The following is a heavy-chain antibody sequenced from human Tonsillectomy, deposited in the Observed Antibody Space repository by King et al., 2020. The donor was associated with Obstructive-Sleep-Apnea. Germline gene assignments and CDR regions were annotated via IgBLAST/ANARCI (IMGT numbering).Heavy chain of an antibody. CDR3: ARQFAASYYVDS. CDR1: GTSISSYF. V-gene: IGHV4-59*01. J-gene: IGHJ5*02. D-gene: IGHD3-10*01. CDR2: VFHTGCT. Sequence: QLQLQESGPGLVKPSETLSLTCTISGTSISSYFWSWIRQPPGKALEWIGYVFHTGCTNYNPSLNGRVTISVDTSQNQFSLKLTSLTAADTAIYFCARQFAASYYVDSWGQGTLVTVSS.